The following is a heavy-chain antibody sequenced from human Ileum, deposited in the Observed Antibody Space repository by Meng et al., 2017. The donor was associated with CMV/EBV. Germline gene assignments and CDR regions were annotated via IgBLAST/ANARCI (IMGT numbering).Heavy chain of an antibody. CDR3: ARDGVLCGDTRCRGLDS. CDR2: VNPNNGDT. D-gene: IGHD2-21*01. Sequence: ASVKVSCKASGYSFTDFYMHWVRQAPGQGLEWMGWVNPNNGDTYYARKFRGRVTMTRDTSITTAYMELSRLSSDDTAVYYCARDGVLCGDTRCRGLDSWGQGTLVTVSS. J-gene: IGHJ5*01. CDR1: GYSFTDFY. V-gene: IGHV1-2*02.